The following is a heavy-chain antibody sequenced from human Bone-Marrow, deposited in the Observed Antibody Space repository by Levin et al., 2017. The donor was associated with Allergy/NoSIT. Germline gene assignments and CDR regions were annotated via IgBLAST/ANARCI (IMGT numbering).Heavy chain of an antibody. CDR3: AHRSGSDLRTRSWLDP. CDR1: GFSLSTSGVG. CDR2: IYLDDDK. D-gene: IGHD1-26*01. Sequence: SCPTLVKPTQTLTLTCTFSGFSLSTSGVGVDWIRQSPGKALEWLALIYLDDDKRYSPSLKTRLTITNDISKNLLVLKMTNMDPLDTATYYCAHRSGSDLRTRSWLDPWGEGILVTVSS. V-gene: IGHV2-5*02. J-gene: IGHJ5*02.